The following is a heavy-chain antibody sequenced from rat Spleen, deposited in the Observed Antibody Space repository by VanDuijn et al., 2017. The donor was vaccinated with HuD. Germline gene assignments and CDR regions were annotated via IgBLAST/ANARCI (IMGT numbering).Heavy chain of an antibody. CDR1: GFSLTSYN. J-gene: IGHJ2*01. Sequence: QVQLKESGPGLVQPSQTLSLTCTVSGFSLTSYNVHWVRQPPGKGLEWMGVIWSGGNTDYNSALKPRLSISRETSKSQVLLTMNSLQTEDTGIYYCNRRFDYWGQGVMVTVSS. V-gene: IGHV2S13*01. CDR2: IWSGGNT. CDR3: NRRFDY.